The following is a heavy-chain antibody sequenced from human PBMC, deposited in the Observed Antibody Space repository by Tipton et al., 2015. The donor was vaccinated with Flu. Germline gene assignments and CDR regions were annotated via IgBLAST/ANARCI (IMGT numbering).Heavy chain of an antibody. CDR1: GFTFSDYY. V-gene: IGHV3-11*01. CDR3: ARGPSGSYFYWYFDL. J-gene: IGHJ2*01. Sequence: LSLTCAASGFTFSDYYMSWIRQAPGKGLEWVSYISSSGSTIYYADSVKGRFTISRDNAKNSLYLQMNSLRAEDTAVYYCARGPSGSYFYWYFDLWGRGTLVTVSS. CDR2: ISSSGSTI. D-gene: IGHD1-26*01.